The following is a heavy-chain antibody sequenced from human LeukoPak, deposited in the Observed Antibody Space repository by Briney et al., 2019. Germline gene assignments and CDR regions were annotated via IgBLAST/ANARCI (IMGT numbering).Heavy chain of an antibody. Sequence: GGSLRLSCAASGFTFSSYEMTWVRQAPGKGLEWVPYISSSGRTIYYADSVKGRFTISRDNSKNTLYLQMNSLRAEDTAVYYCARADYVWGSYRYPATFGYWGQGTLVTVSS. CDR3: ARADYVWGSYRYPATFGY. CDR2: ISSSGRTI. CDR1: GFTFSSYE. J-gene: IGHJ4*02. V-gene: IGHV3-48*03. D-gene: IGHD3-16*02.